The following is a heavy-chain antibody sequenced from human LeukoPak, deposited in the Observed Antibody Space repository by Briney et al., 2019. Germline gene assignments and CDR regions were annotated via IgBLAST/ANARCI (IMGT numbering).Heavy chain of an antibody. J-gene: IGHJ4*02. Sequence: SQTLSLTCAVSGGSMSSGSFSWSWIRQPPGTGLEWIGYIYYSGSTYYNPSLKSRVTISVSTSKNQFSLKLSSVTAADTAVYYCARGPNYVWGSYRYFDYWGQGTLVTVSS. CDR1: GGSMSSGSFS. D-gene: IGHD3-16*02. V-gene: IGHV4-30-2*05. CDR3: ARGPNYVWGSYRYFDY. CDR2: IYYSGST.